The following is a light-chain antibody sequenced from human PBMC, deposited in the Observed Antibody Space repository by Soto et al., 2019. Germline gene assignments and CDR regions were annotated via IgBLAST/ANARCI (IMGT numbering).Light chain of an antibody. V-gene: IGLV6-57*03. Sequence: QSVSESPGRTVTISCSRSSGSIDSNYVQWYQQRPGSAPTIVIYEDYERPSGVPDRFSGSIDSSSNSASLTISGLKSEDEAHYYCQTYDDTIVLFGGGTKLTVL. CDR2: EDY. J-gene: IGLJ2*01. CDR1: SGSIDSNY. CDR3: QTYDDTIVL.